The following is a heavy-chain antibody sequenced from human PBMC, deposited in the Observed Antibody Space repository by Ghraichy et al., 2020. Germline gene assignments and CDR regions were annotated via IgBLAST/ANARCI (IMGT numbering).Heavy chain of an antibody. CDR3: ARAAYDFWSGYPASLYYYYGMDV. Sequence: SETLSLTCTVSGGSISSYYWSWIRQPPGKGLEWIGYIYYSGSTNYNPSLKSRVTISVDTSKNQFSLKLSSVTAADTAVYYCARAAYDFWSGYPASLYYYYGMDVWGQGTTVTVSS. CDR2: IYYSGST. V-gene: IGHV4-59*01. D-gene: IGHD3-3*01. J-gene: IGHJ6*02. CDR1: GGSISSYY.